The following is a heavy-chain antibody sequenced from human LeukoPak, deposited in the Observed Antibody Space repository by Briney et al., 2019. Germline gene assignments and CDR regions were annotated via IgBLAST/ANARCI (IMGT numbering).Heavy chain of an antibody. Sequence: SGTLSLTCAVSGGSISSNWWSWVRQPPGKGLEWVGEIYHGGSTNYNPSLKSRVTISVDKSKNQFSLKLTSVTAADTAVYYCARGGTAVAGLDSWGQGTLVTVSS. D-gene: IGHD6-19*01. J-gene: IGHJ4*02. CDR1: GGSISSNW. CDR3: ARGGTAVAGLDS. V-gene: IGHV4-4*02. CDR2: IYHGGST.